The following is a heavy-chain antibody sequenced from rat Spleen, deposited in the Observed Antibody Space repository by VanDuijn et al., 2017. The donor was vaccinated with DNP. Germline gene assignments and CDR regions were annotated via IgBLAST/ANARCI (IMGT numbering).Heavy chain of an antibody. CDR2: VWIGGTT. D-gene: IGHD1-1*01. Sequence: QVQLMESGPGLVQPSQTLSLTCTVSGFSLTSYHVHWVRQPPGKGLEWMGVVWIGGTTHISSIFKSRVSISRDTSKSQVFLKVNSLQPEDTATYYCARDGQWDYLDYWGQGIMVTVAS. CDR1: GFSLTSYH. V-gene: IGHV2-30*01. J-gene: IGHJ2*01. CDR3: ARDGQWDYLDY.